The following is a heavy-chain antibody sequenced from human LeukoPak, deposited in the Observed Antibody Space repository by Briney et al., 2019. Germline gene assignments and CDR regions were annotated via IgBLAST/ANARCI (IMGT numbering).Heavy chain of an antibody. Sequence: ASVKVSCKASGYTFTSYAMHWVRQAPGQRLEWMGWINAGNGNTKYSQKFQGRVTITRDTSASTAYMELSSLRSEDTAVYYCARWRNIRPGFDYWGQGTLVTVSS. CDR1: GYTFTSYA. CDR3: ARWRNIRPGFDY. CDR2: INAGNGNT. V-gene: IGHV1-3*01. J-gene: IGHJ4*02. D-gene: IGHD2/OR15-2a*01.